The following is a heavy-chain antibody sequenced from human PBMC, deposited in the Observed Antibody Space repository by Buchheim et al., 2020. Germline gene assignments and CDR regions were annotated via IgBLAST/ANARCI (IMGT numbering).Heavy chain of an antibody. CDR3: ARMRGSGYARVYYYYYGMDV. Sequence: EVQLVESGGGLVQPGGSLRLSCAASGFTFSSYSMNWVRQAPGKGLEWVSYISSSSSTIYYADSVKGRFTISRDNAKNSLYLQMNSLRAEDTAAYYCARMRGSGYARVYYYYYGMDVWGQGTT. J-gene: IGHJ6*02. V-gene: IGHV3-48*01. D-gene: IGHD5-12*01. CDR1: GFTFSSYS. CDR2: ISSSSSTI.